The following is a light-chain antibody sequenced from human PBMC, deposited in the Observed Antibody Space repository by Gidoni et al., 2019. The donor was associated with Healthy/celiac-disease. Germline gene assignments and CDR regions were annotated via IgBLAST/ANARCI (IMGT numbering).Light chain of an antibody. J-gene: IGLJ2*01. V-gene: IGLV3-19*01. Sequence: SSELTQDPAVSVALGQTVRITCQGDSLRSYYASCYQQKPGQAPVLVIYGKNNRPSGIPDRSSGASSGNTASLTITGAQAEDEADYYCNSRDSSGNHLVFGGGTKLTVL. CDR1: SLRSYY. CDR2: GKN. CDR3: NSRDSSGNHLV.